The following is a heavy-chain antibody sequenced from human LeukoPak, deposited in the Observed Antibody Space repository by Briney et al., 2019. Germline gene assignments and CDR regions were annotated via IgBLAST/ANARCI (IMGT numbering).Heavy chain of an antibody. CDR1: GYTFTSYD. Sequence: ASVKVSCKASGYTFTSYDINWVRQAPGQGLEWMGWMNPNSGNTGYAQKFQGRVTMTRNTSISTAYMELSSLRSEDTAVYYCARDPRGTAMVRVYYGMDVWGQGTTVTVSS. CDR3: ARDPRGTAMVRVYYGMDV. D-gene: IGHD5-18*01. CDR2: MNPNSGNT. V-gene: IGHV1-8*01. J-gene: IGHJ6*02.